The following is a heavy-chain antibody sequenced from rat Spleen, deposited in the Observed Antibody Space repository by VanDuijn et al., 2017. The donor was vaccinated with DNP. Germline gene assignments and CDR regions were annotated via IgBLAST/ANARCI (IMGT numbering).Heavy chain of an antibody. D-gene: IGHD1-12*01. V-gene: IGHV5S13*01. CDR2: ISTGGGVT. J-gene: IGHJ4*01. CDR3: ARHRTIMPYYYAMDA. Sequence: EVKLVESGGGLVQPGRSLKLSCAASGFTFRNYGMAWVRQTPTKVPHWVASISTGGGVTYYRDSVKGRFPISRDNAQNTLYLQMDSLRSEDSATYYCARHRTIMPYYYAMDAWGQGASVTVSS. CDR1: GFTFRNYG.